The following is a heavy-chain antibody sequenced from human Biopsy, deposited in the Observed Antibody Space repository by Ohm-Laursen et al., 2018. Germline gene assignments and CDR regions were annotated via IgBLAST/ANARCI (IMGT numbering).Heavy chain of an antibody. Sequence: TLSLTWTVSRDSISNYYWTWIRQSPGKGLEWIGYIYYTGSTNYNPSVKSRVTISVDTSKNQFSLKLSSATAADTALYYCARDAEEFDSSGPRFDYWGQGTLVTVSS. D-gene: IGHD3-22*01. J-gene: IGHJ4*02. CDR3: ARDAEEFDSSGPRFDY. CDR2: IYYTGST. V-gene: IGHV4-59*12. CDR1: RDSISNYY.